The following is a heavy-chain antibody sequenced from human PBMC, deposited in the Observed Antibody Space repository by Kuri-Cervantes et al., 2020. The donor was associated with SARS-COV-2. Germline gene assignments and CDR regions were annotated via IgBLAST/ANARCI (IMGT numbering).Heavy chain of an antibody. CDR1: GFTFSSYS. V-gene: IGHV3-23*01. Sequence: GESLKISCAASGFTFSSYSMNWVRQAPGKGLEWVSAISGSGGSTYYADSVKGRFTISRDNSKNTLYLQMNSLRAEDTAVYYCAKDLVGATYDAFDIWGQGTMVTVSS. CDR3: AKDLVGATYDAFDI. D-gene: IGHD1-26*01. CDR2: ISGSGGST. J-gene: IGHJ3*02.